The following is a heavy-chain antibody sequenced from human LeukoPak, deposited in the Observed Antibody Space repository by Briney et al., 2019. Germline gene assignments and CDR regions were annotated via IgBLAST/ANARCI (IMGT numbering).Heavy chain of an antibody. CDR2: IKNDGSEK. J-gene: IGHJ4*02. Sequence: GESLKISCAASGFTFSVYWLSWVRQPPGRGLGWVANIKNDGSEKYYVDSVKGRFTISRDNAKNSLYLQMNSLRAEDTAVYYCARVGTAEGTLEDYWGQGTLVTVSS. D-gene: IGHD6-13*01. CDR1: GFTFSVYW. V-gene: IGHV3-7*01. CDR3: ARVGTAEGTLEDY.